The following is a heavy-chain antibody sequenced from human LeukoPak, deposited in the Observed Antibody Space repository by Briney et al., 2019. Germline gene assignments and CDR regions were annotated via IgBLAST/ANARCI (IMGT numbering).Heavy chain of an antibody. D-gene: IGHD3-10*01. CDR1: GGSISSSSYY. CDR2: IYYSGST. CDR3: ARLFYYGSGSYNPPNDY. V-gene: IGHV4-39*07. J-gene: IGHJ4*02. Sequence: SETLSFTCTVSGGSISSSSYYWGWIRQPPGKGLEWIGSIYYSGSTYYNPSLKSRVTISVDTSKNQFSLKLSSVTAADTAVYYCARLFYYGSGSYNPPNDYWGQGTLVTVSS.